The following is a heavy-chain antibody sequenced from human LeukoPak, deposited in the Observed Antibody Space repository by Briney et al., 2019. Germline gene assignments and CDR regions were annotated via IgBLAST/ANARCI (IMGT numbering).Heavy chain of an antibody. Sequence: ASVKVSCKASGYTFTGYYMHWVRQAPGQGLEWMGWINPNSGGTNYAQKFQGRVTMTRDTSISTAYMELSGLRSEDTAVYYCARADQWDGYKYYFDFWGQGTLVTVSS. J-gene: IGHJ4*02. V-gene: IGHV1-2*02. CDR1: GYTFTGYY. CDR3: ARADQWDGYKYYFDF. CDR2: INPNSGGT. D-gene: IGHD5-24*01.